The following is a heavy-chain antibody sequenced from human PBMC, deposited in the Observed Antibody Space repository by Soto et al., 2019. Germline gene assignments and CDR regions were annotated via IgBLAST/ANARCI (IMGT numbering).Heavy chain of an antibody. D-gene: IGHD2-21*01. Sequence: PGGSLRLSCAASGFSFNRYYMSWVRQAPGKGLEWVASVDQDGTAKYYVDSVKGRFTISRDNAKNSLYVQMNSLRGEDTAVYYCAKYCAYGRIYHCSSDPLDYWGQGNLVTVSS. V-gene: IGHV3-7*01. CDR3: AKYCAYGRIYHCSSDPLDY. CDR1: GFSFNRYY. J-gene: IGHJ4*02. CDR2: VDQDGTAK.